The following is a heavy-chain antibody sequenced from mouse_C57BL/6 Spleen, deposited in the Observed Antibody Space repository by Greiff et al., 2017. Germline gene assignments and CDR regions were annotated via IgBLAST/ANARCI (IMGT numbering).Heavy chain of an antibody. CDR1: GYTFTDYE. Sequence: QVQLQQSGAELVRPGASVTLSCKASGYTFTDYEMHWVKQTPVHGLEWIGAIDPETGGTAYNQKFKGKAILTADKSSSTAYMELRSLTSEDSAVYYCTRHYSTHGGFFYAMDYWGQGTSVTVSS. CDR2: IDPETGGT. V-gene: IGHV1-15*01. D-gene: IGHD2-5*01. CDR3: TRHYSTHGGFFYAMDY. J-gene: IGHJ4*01.